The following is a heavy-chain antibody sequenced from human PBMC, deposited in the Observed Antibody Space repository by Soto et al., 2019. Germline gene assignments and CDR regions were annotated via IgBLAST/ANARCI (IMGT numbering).Heavy chain of an antibody. V-gene: IGHV1-69*12. CDR1: GGTFSNYA. D-gene: IGHD2-2*01. J-gene: IGHJ1*01. CDR3: XXHXXXDYXXTSGYG. Sequence: QFQLVQSGAEVKKPGSSVKVSCKASGGTFSNYALSWVRQAPGQGLEWMGDIIPIFGTTKNAQKFQGRVTITADEATATAYMELNSLRXEDTXVYYCXXHXXXDYXXTSGYGWGQGTLVTVSS. CDR2: IIPIFGTT.